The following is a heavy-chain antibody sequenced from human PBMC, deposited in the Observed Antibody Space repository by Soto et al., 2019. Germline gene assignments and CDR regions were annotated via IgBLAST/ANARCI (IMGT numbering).Heavy chain of an antibody. CDR2: IIPILGIA. D-gene: IGHD3-9*01. Sequence: SVKVSCKASGGTFSSYTISWVRQAPGQGLEWMGRIIPILGIANYAQKFQGRVTITADKSTSTAYMELSSLRSEDTAVYYCASHAFYDILTGYYLYYYHGMDVWGQGTTVTVSS. V-gene: IGHV1-69*02. CDR1: GGTFSSYT. J-gene: IGHJ6*02. CDR3: ASHAFYDILTGYYLYYYHGMDV.